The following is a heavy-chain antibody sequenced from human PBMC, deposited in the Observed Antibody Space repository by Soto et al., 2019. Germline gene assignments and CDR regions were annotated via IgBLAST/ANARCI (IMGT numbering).Heavy chain of an antibody. Sequence: ASVKVSCKASGGTFSSYTISWVRQAPGQGLEWMGRIIPILGIANYAQKFQGRVTITADKSTSTAYMELSSLRSEDTAVYYCARLITFDYYGSGSYRFDPWGQGTLVTVSS. CDR1: GGTFSSYT. V-gene: IGHV1-69*02. J-gene: IGHJ5*02. CDR2: IIPILGIA. D-gene: IGHD3-10*01. CDR3: ARLITFDYYGSGSYRFDP.